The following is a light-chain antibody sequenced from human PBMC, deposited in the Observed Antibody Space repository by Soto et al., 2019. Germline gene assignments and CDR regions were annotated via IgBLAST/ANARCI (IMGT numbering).Light chain of an antibody. J-gene: IGLJ1*01. V-gene: IGLV2-14*02. CDR2: EVN. CDR3: SSYTSSSNYV. Sequence: QSARSHPASVSWSPGHSITISCAGTSSDVGSYNLVSWYQQHPGKAPRLIIFEVNKRPSGVSNRFSGSKSGNTASLTISGLQAEEQADHYCSSYTSSSNYVFGTGTKVTVL. CDR1: SSDVGSYNL.